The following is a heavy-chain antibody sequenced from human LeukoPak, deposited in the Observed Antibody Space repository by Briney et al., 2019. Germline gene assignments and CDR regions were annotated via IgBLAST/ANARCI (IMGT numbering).Heavy chain of an antibody. D-gene: IGHD6-13*01. CDR3: ARHGTPQSAGFDY. J-gene: IGHJ4*02. V-gene: IGHV5-51*01. CDR1: GYSSTSYW. Sequence: GESLQISCKGSGYSSTSYWIGWVRQMPGKGLEWMGIIYPGDSDTRYSPSFQGQVTISADKSISTAYLQWSSLKASDTAMYYCARHGTPQSAGFDYWGQGTLVTVSS. CDR2: IYPGDSDT.